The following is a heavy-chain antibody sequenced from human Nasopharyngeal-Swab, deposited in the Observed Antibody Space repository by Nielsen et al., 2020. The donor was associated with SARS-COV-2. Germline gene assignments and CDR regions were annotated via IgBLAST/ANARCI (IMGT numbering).Heavy chain of an antibody. Sequence: GESLKISCAASGFTFSDYYMSWIRQAPGKGLEWVSYISSSGSTIYYADSVKGRFTISRDNAKNSLYLQMNSLRAEDTAVYYCARSEDYYDSSGYYYVEGYFDYWGQGTLVTVSS. V-gene: IGHV3-11*04. J-gene: IGHJ4*02. CDR1: GFTFSDYY. D-gene: IGHD3-22*01. CDR2: ISSSGSTI. CDR3: ARSEDYYDSSGYYYVEGYFDY.